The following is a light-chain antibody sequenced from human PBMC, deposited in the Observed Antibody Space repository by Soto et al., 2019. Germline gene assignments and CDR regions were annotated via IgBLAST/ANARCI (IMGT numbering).Light chain of an antibody. CDR3: QQANRSRLP. V-gene: IGKV1-12*01. CDR2: TVS. Sequence: DLHLPQSPSSVSASVGDSVTIPSRASPGICSWLAWSQQKPGKAPKLLIYTVSSLQSGVPSRFRGRGSGTDFTSASSSPQPEDCAKYYWQQANRSRLPFGGGTKVEIK. CDR1: PGICSW. J-gene: IGKJ4*02.